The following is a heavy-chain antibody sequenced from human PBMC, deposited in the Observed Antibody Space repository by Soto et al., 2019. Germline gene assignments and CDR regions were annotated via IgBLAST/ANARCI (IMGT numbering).Heavy chain of an antibody. CDR3: ARDSGWPILNFDN. D-gene: IGHD3-10*01. CDR2: SSYDGRET. Sequence: GGSLRLSCAASDFDSSSYGIHWVRQAPGKGLEWVAASSYDGRETFYADSAKGRFTVSKEMSKNTAFLQMNALRHEDTAVYFCARDSGWPILNFDNWGQGTPVTVSS. CDR1: DFDSSSYG. J-gene: IGHJ4*02. V-gene: IGHV3-30*03.